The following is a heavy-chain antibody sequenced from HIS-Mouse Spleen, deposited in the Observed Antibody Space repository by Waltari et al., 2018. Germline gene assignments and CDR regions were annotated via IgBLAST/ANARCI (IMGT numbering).Heavy chain of an antibody. Sequence: QLQLQESGPGLVKPSETLSLTCTVSGGSISSSSYYWGWIRQPPGKGLEWIGSINYSGSNYYNPSLKSRGTIAVDTYKNQFSLKLSAVTAADTAVYYCAREIPYSSSWYDWYFDLWGRGTLVTVSS. CDR2: INYSGSN. D-gene: IGHD6-13*01. V-gene: IGHV4-39*07. CDR3: AREIPYSSSWYDWYFDL. J-gene: IGHJ2*01. CDR1: GGSISSSSYY.